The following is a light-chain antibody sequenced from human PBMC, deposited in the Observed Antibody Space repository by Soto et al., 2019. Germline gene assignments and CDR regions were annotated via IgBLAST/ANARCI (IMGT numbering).Light chain of an antibody. CDR1: QSVSSNY. J-gene: IGKJ2*01. CDR3: QQYGSSPYT. Sequence: EIVLTQSPGTLSLSPGERATLSCRASQSVSSNYLAWFQQKPGQAPRLLIYGASSRASGIPDRFSGSGSGTDFTLTISRLEPEDFPVYYCQQYGSSPYTFGQGTKLEIK. V-gene: IGKV3-20*01. CDR2: GAS.